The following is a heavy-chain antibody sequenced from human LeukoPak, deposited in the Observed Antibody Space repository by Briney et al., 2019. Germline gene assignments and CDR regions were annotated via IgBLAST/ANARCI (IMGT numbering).Heavy chain of an antibody. CDR1: GFTFSNYA. CDR3: AKPYDTTGNYWAPFDY. CDR2: ISASGGSI. Sequence: GGSLRLSCAASGFTFSNYAMSWVRQAPGKGLEWVSAISASGGSIYYTDSVKGRFTISRDNSKNTLYLQINSLRAEDTAVYYCAKPYDTTGNYWAPFDYWGQGTLVTVSS. V-gene: IGHV3-23*01. D-gene: IGHD3-22*01. J-gene: IGHJ4*02.